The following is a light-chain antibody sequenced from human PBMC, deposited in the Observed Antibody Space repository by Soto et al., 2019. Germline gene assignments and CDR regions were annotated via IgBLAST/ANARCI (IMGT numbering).Light chain of an antibody. CDR2: GAS. CDR1: QSVSSNY. V-gene: IGKV3D-20*02. J-gene: IGKJ3*01. Sequence: EIVLTQSPGTLSLSPGERATLSCRASQSVSSNYLAWYQQKRGQAPRLLIYGASSRASGIPDRFSGSGSGTDFTLTISRLEPEDFAVYYCQQRADWPATFGPGTKVDIK. CDR3: QQRADWPAT.